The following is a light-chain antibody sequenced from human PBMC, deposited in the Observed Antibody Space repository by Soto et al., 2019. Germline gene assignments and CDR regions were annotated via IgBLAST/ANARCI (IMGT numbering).Light chain of an antibody. V-gene: IGLV2-14*01. CDR3: FSFTTTSTHV. CDR2: EVN. CDR1: SSDIGAYDY. Sequence: QSALTQPASLSGSPGQSITISCTGTSSDIGAYDYVSWFQQHPGKAPKLMISEVNNRPSGVSNRFSGSKSGNTAYLTISGLQVEDEAGYFCFSFTTTSTHVFGTGIKLTVL. J-gene: IGLJ1*01.